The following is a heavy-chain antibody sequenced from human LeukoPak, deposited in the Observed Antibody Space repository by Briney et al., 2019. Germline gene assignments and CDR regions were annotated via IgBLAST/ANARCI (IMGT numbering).Heavy chain of an antibody. CDR3: VSARCRERIDL. D-gene: IGHD5-24*01. J-gene: IGHJ2*01. Sequence: GGSLRLSCEASGFIFRSSWKYWVRQAQGKGLMWVSRIINDGSSTTYADSVRGRFTVSRETAKNTLYLPMNSLRDECTAVYYCVSARCRERIDLWGRGTLVTVSS. CDR2: IINDGSST. V-gene: IGHV3-74*01. CDR1: GFIFRSSW.